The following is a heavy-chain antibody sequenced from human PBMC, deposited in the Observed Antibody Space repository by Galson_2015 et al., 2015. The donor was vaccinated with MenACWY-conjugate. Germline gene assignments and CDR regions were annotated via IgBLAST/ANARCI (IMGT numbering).Heavy chain of an antibody. Sequence: SEPLSLTCPVSVGSISSSSYSWDWLRQPPGRGLEWIGTIYYSGSTYYTSSLKSRVTISIDTSQTQFSLNLSSVTAADTAMYYCARHDRTAPARSGAFDIWGRWTLVTVSS. V-gene: IGHV4-39*01. CDR2: IYYSGST. D-gene: IGHD2-2*01. CDR1: VGSISSSSYS. CDR3: ARHDRTAPARSGAFDI. J-gene: IGHJ3*02.